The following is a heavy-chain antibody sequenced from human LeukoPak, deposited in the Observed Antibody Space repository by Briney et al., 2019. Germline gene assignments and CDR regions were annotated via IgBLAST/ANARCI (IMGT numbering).Heavy chain of an antibody. J-gene: IGHJ4*02. D-gene: IGHD1-7*01. CDR1: GGSISSGTYY. V-gene: IGHV4-31*03. Sequence: PSETLSLTCTVPGGSISSGTYYWSWIRQHPGKGVEWIGYIYYSGSTYYNPSLKSRVTISVDTSKNQFSLKLSSVTAADTAVYYCARGKLHKVADWGQGTLVTVSS. CDR2: IYYSGST. CDR3: ARGKLHKVAD.